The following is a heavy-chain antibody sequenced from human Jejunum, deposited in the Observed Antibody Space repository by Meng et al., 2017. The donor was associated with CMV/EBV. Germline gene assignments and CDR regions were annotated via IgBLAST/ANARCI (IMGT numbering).Heavy chain of an antibody. CDR1: SRFT. CDR3: AKGGVKVFYFNGLDV. D-gene: IGHD3-10*01. CDR2: VSSSSRSSSYI. Sequence: SRFTMIWVRQAPGKGLEWVSSVSSSSRSSSYIYYADSVKGRFTISRDTSKNTLYLQMNSLTAEDTAVYYCAKGGVKVFYFNGLDVWGQGTTVTVSS. J-gene: IGHJ6*02. V-gene: IGHV3-21*04.